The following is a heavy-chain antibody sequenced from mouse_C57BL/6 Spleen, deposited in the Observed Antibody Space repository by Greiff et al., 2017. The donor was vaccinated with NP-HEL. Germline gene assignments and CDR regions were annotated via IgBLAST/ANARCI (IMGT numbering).Heavy chain of an antibody. V-gene: IGHV1-4*01. CDR2: INPSSGYT. D-gene: IGHD4-1*01. CDR3: ARTGYYYAMDD. Sequence: QVQLQQSGAELARPGASVKMSCKASGYTFTSYTMHWVKQRPGQGLEWIGYINPSSGYTKYNQKFKDKATLTADKSSSTAYMQLSSLTSEDSAVYYCARTGYYYAMDDWGQGTSVTVSS. CDR1: GYTFTSYT. J-gene: IGHJ4*01.